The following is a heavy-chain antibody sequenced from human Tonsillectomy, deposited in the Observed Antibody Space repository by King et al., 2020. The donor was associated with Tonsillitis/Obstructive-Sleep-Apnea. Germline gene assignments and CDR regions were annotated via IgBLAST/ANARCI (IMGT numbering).Heavy chain of an antibody. CDR1: GYRFANYW. Sequence: LQLVQSGAEMKKAGESLKISCKGSGYRFANYWIVWVRQKPGKGLEWMGVIRPRDSDSKYRPSFQGQFTVSADKSISTAYLQWSSLKVSDSATYYCARLSNVDFWALTFDYWGQGTQVTVSS. CDR2: IRPRDSDS. J-gene: IGHJ4*02. D-gene: IGHD3/OR15-3a*01. CDR3: ARLSNVDFWALTFDY. V-gene: IGHV5-51*01.